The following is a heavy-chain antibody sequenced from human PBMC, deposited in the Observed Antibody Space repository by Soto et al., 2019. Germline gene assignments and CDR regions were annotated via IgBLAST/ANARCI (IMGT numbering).Heavy chain of an antibody. CDR2: IIPIFGTA. J-gene: IGHJ5*02. V-gene: IGHV1-69*06. D-gene: IGHD2-2*01. CDR1: GGTFSSYA. Sequence: SVKVSCKASGGTFSSYAISWVRQAPGQGLEWMGGIIPIFGTANYAQKFQGRVTITADKSTCTAYMELSSLRSEDTAVYYCARDRPYCSSTSCYDWFDPWGQGTLVTVSS. CDR3: ARDRPYCSSTSCYDWFDP.